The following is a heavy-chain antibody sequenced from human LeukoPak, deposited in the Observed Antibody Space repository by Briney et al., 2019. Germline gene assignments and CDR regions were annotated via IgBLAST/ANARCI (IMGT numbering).Heavy chain of an antibody. V-gene: IGHV1-69*05. CDR2: IIPIFGTA. Sequence: SVKVSCKASGGTFSSYAISWVRQAPGQGLEWMGGIIPIFGTANYAQKFQGRVTITTDESTSTAYMELSSLRSEDTAVYYCARDLTTITMVRGVIISPSNNYYYGMDVWGQGTTVTVSS. CDR3: ARDLTTITMVRGVIISPSNNYYYGMDV. J-gene: IGHJ6*02. CDR1: GGTFSSYA. D-gene: IGHD3-10*01.